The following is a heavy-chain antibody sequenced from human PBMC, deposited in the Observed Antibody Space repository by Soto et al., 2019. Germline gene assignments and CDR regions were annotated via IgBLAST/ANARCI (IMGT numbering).Heavy chain of an antibody. V-gene: IGHV4-59*01. J-gene: IGHJ4*02. CDR1: GGSISGYS. Sequence: SETLSLTCTVSGGSISGYSWSWIRQPPGKGLEWIGDIDYSGSANYRPSLRSRTTISVDKSKNQFSLRLTSVTAADTAVYYCARAHCSGGSCYYFDNWGQGTQVTVS. CDR2: IDYSGSA. D-gene: IGHD2-15*01. CDR3: ARAHCSGGSCYYFDN.